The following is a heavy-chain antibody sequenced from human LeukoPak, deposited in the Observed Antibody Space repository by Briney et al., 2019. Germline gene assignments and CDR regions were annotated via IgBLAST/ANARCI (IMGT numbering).Heavy chain of an antibody. V-gene: IGHV1-69*02. CDR2: IIPILGIA. Sequence: SVEVSCKASGGTFSSYTISWVRQAPGQGLEWMGRIIPILGIANYAQKFQGRVTITADKSTSTAYMELSSLRSEDTAVYYCARGYCSSTSCYQGFDYWGQGTLVTVSS. J-gene: IGHJ4*02. CDR3: ARGYCSSTSCYQGFDY. D-gene: IGHD2-2*01. CDR1: GGTFSSYT.